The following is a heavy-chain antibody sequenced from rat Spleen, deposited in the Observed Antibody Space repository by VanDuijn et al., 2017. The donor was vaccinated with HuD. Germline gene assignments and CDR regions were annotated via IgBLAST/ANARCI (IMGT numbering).Heavy chain of an antibody. Sequence: EVQLVESDGGLVQPGRSLKLSCTASGFIFSDYYMAWVRQAPAKGLEWVATINYDGRSTFYRDSVRARFTISRDNAKSTLYLQMDSLRSEDTATYYCARLGIAAIGNWFGYWGQGTLVTVSS. CDR3: ARLGIAAIGNWFGY. CDR1: GFIFSDYY. J-gene: IGHJ3*01. V-gene: IGHV5-29*01. CDR2: INYDGRST. D-gene: IGHD1-2*01.